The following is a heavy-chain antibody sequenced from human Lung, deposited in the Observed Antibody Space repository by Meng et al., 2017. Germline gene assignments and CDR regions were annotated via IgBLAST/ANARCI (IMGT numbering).Heavy chain of an antibody. CDR1: GHRFTAYY. CDR3: ARDENISAAGKLFGDY. D-gene: IGHD6-13*01. Sequence: VWLVQVGGEVKKPGASVKVSCNPSGHRFTAYYLHWVRQAPGQGLEWMGRIDPSSGVTEYAHKFHGRVTMTEDTSISTAYMELRRLTSDDTAVYYCARDENISAAGKLFGDYWGQGTLVTVSS. CDR2: IDPSSGVT. V-gene: IGHV1-2*06. J-gene: IGHJ4*02.